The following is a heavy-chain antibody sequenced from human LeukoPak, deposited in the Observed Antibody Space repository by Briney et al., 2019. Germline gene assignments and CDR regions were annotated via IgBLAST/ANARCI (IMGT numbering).Heavy chain of an antibody. CDR3: ARGQWGNYYDSSGYYFWFDP. CDR2: IYHSGSG. V-gene: IGHV4-38-2*01. CDR1: GYSISNDYY. Sequence: PSDTLSLTCAVSGYSISNDYYWGWIRQPPGRGLEWIGHIYHSGSGYYNPSLKSRVTISVDTSKNQFSLKLSSVTAADTAVYYCARGQWGNYYDSSGYYFWFDPWGQGTLVTVSS. D-gene: IGHD3-22*01. J-gene: IGHJ5*02.